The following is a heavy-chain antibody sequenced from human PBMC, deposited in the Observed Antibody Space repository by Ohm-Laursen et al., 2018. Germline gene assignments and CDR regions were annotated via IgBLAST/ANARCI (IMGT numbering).Heavy chain of an antibody. CDR3: ARGRHGWSYYDRSGYLDYWYFDL. Sequence: SETLSLTCVVSGYSISSGYFWDWTRQPPGKGLEWIGYIYKCGRTTYNPSLKSRVTISKDTSKNQFSLKLTSVTAADTAVYYCARGRHGWSYYDRSGYLDYWYFDLWGRGTLVTVSS. CDR2: IYKCGRT. J-gene: IGHJ2*01. D-gene: IGHD3-22*01. CDR1: GYSISSGYF. V-gene: IGHV4-38-2*01.